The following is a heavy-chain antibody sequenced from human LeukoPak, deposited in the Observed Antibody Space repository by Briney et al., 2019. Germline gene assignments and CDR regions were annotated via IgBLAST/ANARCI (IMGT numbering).Heavy chain of an antibody. D-gene: IGHD4-17*01. J-gene: IGHJ6*02. CDR3: AGQMTTVTTPHYYYYGMDV. CDR2: LSSSGATT. V-gene: IGHV3-23*01. Sequence: GGSLRLSCAASGFTFSTYAMSWVRQAPGKGLEWVSGLSSSGATTYYADSVKGRFTISRDNSKNTLYLQMNSLRAEDTAVYYCAGQMTTVTTPHYYYYGMDVWGQGTTVTVSS. CDR1: GFTFSTYA.